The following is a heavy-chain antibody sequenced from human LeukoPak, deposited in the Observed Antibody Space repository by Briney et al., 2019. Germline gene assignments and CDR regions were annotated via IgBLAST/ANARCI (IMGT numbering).Heavy chain of an antibody. CDR1: GYTLTELS. CDR2: FDPEDGET. Sequence: ASVKVSCTVSGYTLTELSMHWVRQAPGKGLEWMGGFDPEDGETIYAQKFQGRVTMTEDTSTDTAYVELSSLRSEDTAVYYCATVRGNYDAFHIWGQGTMVTVSS. J-gene: IGHJ3*02. V-gene: IGHV1-24*01. CDR3: ATVRGNYDAFHI. D-gene: IGHD1-26*01.